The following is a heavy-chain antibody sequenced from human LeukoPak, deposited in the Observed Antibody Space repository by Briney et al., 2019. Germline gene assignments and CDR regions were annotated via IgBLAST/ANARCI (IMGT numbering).Heavy chain of an antibody. CDR1: GFTFDDYA. D-gene: IGHD1-14*01. J-gene: IGHJ6*03. Sequence: GGSLRLSCAVSGFTFDDYAMHWVRQVPGKGLEWVSGINWNSDSIGYADSVKGRFTTSRDNAKNSLYLQMNSLRAEDTAVYYCAKDRALTGRYYYYMDVWGKGTTVTVSS. CDR3: AKDRALTGRYYYYMDV. V-gene: IGHV3-9*01. CDR2: INWNSDSI.